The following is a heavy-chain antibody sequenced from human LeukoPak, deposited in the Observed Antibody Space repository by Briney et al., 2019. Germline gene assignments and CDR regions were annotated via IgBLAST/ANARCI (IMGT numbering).Heavy chain of an antibody. CDR2: ISEGADIT. J-gene: IGHJ4*02. V-gene: IGHV3-23*01. CDR3: AKQNSLGFDY. D-gene: IGHD2/OR15-2a*01. CDR1: GFNFRYYA. Sequence: GGSLRLSCAASGFNFRYYAMTWVRQAPGKGLECVSGISEGADITYYGGSVKGRFTISRDNSKNTLYLQINSLRAEDTAVYYCAKQNSLGFDYWGQGTLVTVSS.